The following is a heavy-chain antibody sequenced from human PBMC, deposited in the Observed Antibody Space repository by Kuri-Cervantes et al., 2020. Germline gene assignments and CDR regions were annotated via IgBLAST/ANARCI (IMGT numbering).Heavy chain of an antibody. V-gene: IGHV4-30-2*01. Sequence: SETLSLTCAVSGGSISSGGYSWSWIRQPPGKGLEWIGYIYHSGSTYYNPSLKSRVTISVDRSKNQFSLKLSSVTAADTAVYYCARGTTATHIYYYYGMDVWGQGTTVTVSS. CDR1: GGSISSGGYS. D-gene: IGHD4-17*01. CDR2: IYHSGST. CDR3: ARGTTATHIYYYYGMDV. J-gene: IGHJ6*02.